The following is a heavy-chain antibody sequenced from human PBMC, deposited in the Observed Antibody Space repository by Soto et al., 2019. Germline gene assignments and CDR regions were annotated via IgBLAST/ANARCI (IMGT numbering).Heavy chain of an antibody. J-gene: IGHJ4*02. CDR1: GFTFSSYA. CDR3: AKSPGMYYYDSSGYYHYDY. CDR2: ISGSGVST. V-gene: IGHV3-23*01. Sequence: GGSLRLSCAASGFTFSSYAMSWVRQAPGMGLEWVSAISGSGVSTYYADSVKGRFTISRDNSKNTLYLQMNSLRAEDTAVYYCAKSPGMYYYDSSGYYHYDYWSEGTLVTV. D-gene: IGHD3-22*01.